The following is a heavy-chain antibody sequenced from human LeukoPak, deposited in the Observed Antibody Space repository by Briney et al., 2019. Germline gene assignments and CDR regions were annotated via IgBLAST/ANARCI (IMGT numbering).Heavy chain of an antibody. CDR3: ARYWDYSGNQTFDY. D-gene: IGHD4-23*01. Sequence: SETLSLTCTVSGGSISSSSYYWGWIRQPPGKGLEWIGNIYYSGSTYYNPSLKSRVTISVDTSKKQFSLKLSSVTAADTAVYYCARYWDYSGNQTFDYWGQGTLVTVSS. V-gene: IGHV4-39*01. J-gene: IGHJ4*02. CDR1: GGSISSSSYY. CDR2: IYYSGST.